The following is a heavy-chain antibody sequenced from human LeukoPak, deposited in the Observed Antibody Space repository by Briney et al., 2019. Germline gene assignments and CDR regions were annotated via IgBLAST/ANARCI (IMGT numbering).Heavy chain of an antibody. D-gene: IGHD3-16*01. J-gene: IGHJ6*03. Sequence: PGGSLRLSCAASGFTFSSYEMNWVRQAPGKGLEWVAVISYDGSNKYYADSVKGRFTISRDNSKNTVYLQMNSLRAEDTAVYFCARDWVPAYYFYYYMDVWGKGTTVTVSS. V-gene: IGHV3-30*04. CDR3: ARDWVPAYYFYYYMDV. CDR1: GFTFSSYE. CDR2: ISYDGSNK.